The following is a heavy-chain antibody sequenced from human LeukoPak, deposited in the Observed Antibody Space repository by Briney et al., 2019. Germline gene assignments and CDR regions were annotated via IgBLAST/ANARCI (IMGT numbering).Heavy chain of an antibody. D-gene: IGHD1-26*01. CDR3: ARGHWEQDTSTYAY. J-gene: IGHJ4*02. CDR2: IYYTGST. CDR1: SGSIGSYY. Sequence: SETLSLTCTVSSGSIGSYYWSWIRQPPGKGLEWIGYIYYTGSTDYNPSLKSRVTILVDRSKNQSSLKLSSLTAADTAVYYCARGHWEQDTSTYAYWGQGSLVTVSS. V-gene: IGHV4-59*01.